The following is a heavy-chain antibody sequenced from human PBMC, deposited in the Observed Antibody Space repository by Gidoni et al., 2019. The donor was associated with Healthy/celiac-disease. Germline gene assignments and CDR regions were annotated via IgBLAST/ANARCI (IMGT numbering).Heavy chain of an antibody. CDR1: GCSISSGGYY. Sequence: QVQLQESGPGLVKPSQTLSLTCTVSGCSISSGGYYWSWIRQHPGKGLEWIGYIYYSGSTYYNPSLKSLVTISVDTSKNQFSLKLSSVTAADTAVYYCARVTGGGYDSWYFDYWGQGTLVTVSS. CDR2: IYYSGST. CDR3: ARVTGGGYDSWYFDY. D-gene: IGHD5-12*01. J-gene: IGHJ4*02. V-gene: IGHV4-31*01.